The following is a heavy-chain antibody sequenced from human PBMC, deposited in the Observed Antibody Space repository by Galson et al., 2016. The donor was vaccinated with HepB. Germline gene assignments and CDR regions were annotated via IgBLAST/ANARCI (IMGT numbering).Heavy chain of an antibody. D-gene: IGHD6-19*01. CDR3: ARKSMAGPRSYFDY. J-gene: IGHJ4*02. CDR2: IWYDGTSK. V-gene: IGHV3-33*03. CDR1: GFTFSNFA. Sequence: SLRLSCAASGFTFSNFAMHWVRQAPGKGLEWVAVIWYDGTSKYYVDSVKGRFTISRDNAKNTLYMQMNSLRAEDTAVYYCARKSMAGPRSYFDYWGQGTLVTVSS.